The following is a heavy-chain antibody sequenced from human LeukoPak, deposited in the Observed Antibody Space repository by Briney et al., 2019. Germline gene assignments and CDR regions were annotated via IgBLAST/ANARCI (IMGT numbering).Heavy chain of an antibody. CDR2: IGGTGDRT. D-gene: IGHD3-10*01. CDR3: AKDSYYGSGSSYYYGMDV. Sequence: GGSLRLSCAASRFTFSTYAMSWVRQAPGRGLEWVSTIGGTGDRTYYADSVKGRFTISRDNSMDTLHLQMNSLRAEDTAVYYCAKDSYYGSGSSYYYGMDVWGQGTTVTVSS. V-gene: IGHV3-23*01. CDR1: RFTFSTYA. J-gene: IGHJ6*02.